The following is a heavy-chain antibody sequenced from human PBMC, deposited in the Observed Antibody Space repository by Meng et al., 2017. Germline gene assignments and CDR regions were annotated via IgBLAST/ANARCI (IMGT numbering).Heavy chain of an antibody. CDR1: GYTFTSYD. CDR3: ARGVYDSSGYIPFDY. D-gene: IGHD3-22*01. Sequence: ASVKVSCKASGYTFTSYDINWVRQATGQGLEWMGWMNPNSGNTDYAQKFQGRVTITRNTSISTAYMELSSLRSEDTAVYYCARGVYDSSGYIPFDYWGQGTLVTVSS. V-gene: IGHV1-8*03. CDR2: MNPNSGNT. J-gene: IGHJ4*02.